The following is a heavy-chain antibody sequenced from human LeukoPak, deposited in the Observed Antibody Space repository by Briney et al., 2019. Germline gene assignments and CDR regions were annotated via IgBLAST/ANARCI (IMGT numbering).Heavy chain of an antibody. CDR1: GFTFSSYA. J-gene: IGHJ4*02. D-gene: IGHD3-3*01. CDR2: ISYDGSNK. V-gene: IGHV3-30*04. CDR3: ARDQGGVRFLEWLPYFDY. Sequence: GGSLRLSCAASGFTFSSYAMHWVRQAPGKGLEWVAVISYDGSNKYYADSVKGRFTISRDNSKNTLYLQMNSLRAEDTAVYYCARDQGGVRFLEWLPYFDYWGQGTLVTVSS.